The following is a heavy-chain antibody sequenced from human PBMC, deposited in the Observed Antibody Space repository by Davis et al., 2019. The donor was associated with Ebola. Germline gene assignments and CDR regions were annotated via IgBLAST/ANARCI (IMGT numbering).Heavy chain of an antibody. V-gene: IGHV4-39*01. CDR3: ARGPLYSSPGY. CDR1: GGSISSSSYY. J-gene: IGHJ4*02. Sequence: PSETLSLTCTVSGGSISSSSYYWGWIRQPPGKGLEWIGSIYYSGSTYYNPSLKSRVTISVDTSKNQFSLKLSSVTAADTAVYYCARGPLYSSPGYWGQGTLVTVSS. D-gene: IGHD6-13*01. CDR2: IYYSGST.